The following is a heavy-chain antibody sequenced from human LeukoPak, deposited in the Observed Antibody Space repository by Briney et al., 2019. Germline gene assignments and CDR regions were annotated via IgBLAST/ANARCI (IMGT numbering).Heavy chain of an antibody. J-gene: IGHJ4*02. CDR2: INHSGST. CDR1: GGSISSGSYY. V-gene: IGHV4-61*10. CDR3: ARGWEGSDGRSTHYYFDY. D-gene: IGHD5/OR15-5a*01. Sequence: TPSETLSLTCTVSGGSISSGSYYWSWIRQPAGKGLEWIGEINHSGSTNYNPSLKSRVTISVDTSKNQFSLKLSSVTAADTAVYYCARGWEGSDGRSTHYYFDYWGQGTLVTVSS.